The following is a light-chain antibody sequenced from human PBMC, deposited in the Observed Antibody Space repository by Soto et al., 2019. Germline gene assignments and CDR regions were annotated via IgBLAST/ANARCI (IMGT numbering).Light chain of an antibody. CDR2: DVT. Sequence: QSALTQPASVSGSLGQSITISCTGTSSDVGGYNYVSWYQQFPGQAPNLIIYDVTNRPSGVSSRFSGSKSGNRASLTISGLQAEDEADYYCSSYTTTNTSCVFGTGTKLTVL. V-gene: IGLV2-14*03. CDR3: SSYTTTNTSCV. CDR1: SSDVGGYNY. J-gene: IGLJ1*01.